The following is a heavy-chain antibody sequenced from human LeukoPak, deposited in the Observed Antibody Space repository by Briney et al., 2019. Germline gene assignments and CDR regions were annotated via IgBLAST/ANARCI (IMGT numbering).Heavy chain of an antibody. V-gene: IGHV3-21*01. J-gene: IGHJ5*02. D-gene: IGHD2-8*01. CDR3: ARHKYCTNAVCTTRWFDP. Sequence: GGSLRLSCAASGFTFSTYGMSWVRQAPGKGLEWVSSISGGSHYIYYADSVKGRFTISRDNAKNSLYLQMNSLRAEDTAVYFCARHKYCTNAVCTTRWFDPWGQGTLVTVSS. CDR1: GFTFSTYG. CDR2: ISGGSHYI.